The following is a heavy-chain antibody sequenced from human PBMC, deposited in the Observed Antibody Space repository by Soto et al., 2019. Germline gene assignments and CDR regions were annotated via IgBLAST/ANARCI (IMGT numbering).Heavy chain of an antibody. CDR1: GFTFSSYA. CDR2: ISGSGGST. V-gene: IGHV3-23*01. J-gene: IGHJ4*02. Sequence: GGSLRLSCAASGFTFSSYAMSWVRQAPGKGLEWVSAISGSGGSTYYADSVKGRFTISRDNSKNTLYLQMNSLRAEDTAVYYCAKDPRRTNSNYGGGGFDYWGQGTLVTVSS. D-gene: IGHD1-7*01. CDR3: AKDPRRTNSNYGGGGFDY.